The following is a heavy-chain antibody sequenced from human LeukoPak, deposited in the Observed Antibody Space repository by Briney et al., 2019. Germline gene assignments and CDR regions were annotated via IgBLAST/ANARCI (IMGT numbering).Heavy chain of an antibody. J-gene: IGHJ4*02. CDR3: AADRYDSSGYYHFDY. CDR2: IVVGSGNT. V-gene: IGHV1-58*02. Sequence: SVKVSRKASGFTFTSSAMQWVRQARGQRLEWIGWIVVGSGNTNYAQKFQERVTITRDMSTSTAYMELSSLRSEDTAVYYCAADRYDSSGYYHFDYWGQGTLVTVSS. CDR1: GFTFTSSA. D-gene: IGHD3-22*01.